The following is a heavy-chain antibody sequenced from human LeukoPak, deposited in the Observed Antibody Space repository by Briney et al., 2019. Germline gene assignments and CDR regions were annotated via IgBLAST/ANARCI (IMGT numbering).Heavy chain of an antibody. D-gene: IGHD5-24*01. V-gene: IGHV3-11*01. CDR1: GFTFRDYD. CDR2: ISSSGSTI. CDR3: ARVSRDGYNSPDY. Sequence: GVSLRLPCAASGFTFRDYDMSWLRQAPGKGLDWVTYISSSGSTIYYADSVKGRFTISSDNAKSSLYLQMDSLRAEDTAVYYCARVSRDGYNSPDYWGQGTLVTVSS. J-gene: IGHJ4*02.